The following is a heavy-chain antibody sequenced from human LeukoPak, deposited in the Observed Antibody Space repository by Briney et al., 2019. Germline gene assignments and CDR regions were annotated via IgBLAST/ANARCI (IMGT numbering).Heavy chain of an antibody. J-gene: IGHJ6*02. CDR2: ISSSSSYI. CDR1: GFTFSSYS. Sequence: GGSLRLSCAASGFTFSSYSTNWVRQAPGKGLEWVSSISSSSSYIYYADSVKGRFTISRDNAKNSLYLQMNSLRAEDTAVYYCARSYIEYYDFWSGYQAHYGMDVWGQGTTVTVSS. D-gene: IGHD3-3*01. CDR3: ARSYIEYYDFWSGYQAHYGMDV. V-gene: IGHV3-21*01.